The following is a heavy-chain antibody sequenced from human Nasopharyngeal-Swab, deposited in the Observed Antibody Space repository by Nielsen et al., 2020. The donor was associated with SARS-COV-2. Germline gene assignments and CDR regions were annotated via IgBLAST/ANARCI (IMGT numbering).Heavy chain of an antibody. Sequence: SETLFLTCTVSGGSVSSGSYYWSWIRQPPGKGLEWIGYIYYSGSTNYNPSLKSRVTISVDTSKNQFSLKLSSVTAADTAVYYCARDASNYGDYYYYYGMDVWGQGTTVTVSS. J-gene: IGHJ6*02. V-gene: IGHV4-61*01. D-gene: IGHD4-11*01. CDR1: GGSVSSGSYY. CDR3: ARDASNYGDYYYYYGMDV. CDR2: IYYSGST.